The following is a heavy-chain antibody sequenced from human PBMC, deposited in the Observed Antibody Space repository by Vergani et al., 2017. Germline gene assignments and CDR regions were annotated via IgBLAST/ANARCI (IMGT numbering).Heavy chain of an antibody. D-gene: IGHD3-22*01. CDR2: INPNSGGT. V-gene: IGHV1-2*02. Sequence: QVQLVQSGAEVKKPGASVKVSCKASGYTFTGYYMHWVRQAPGQGLEWMGWINPNSGGTNYAQKFQGRVTMTRDQSISTAYMELSRLRSDDTAVYYCARAXVVGSGYYYYYMDVWGKGTTVTVSS. J-gene: IGHJ6*03. CDR3: ARAXVVGSGYYYYYMDV. CDR1: GYTFTGYY.